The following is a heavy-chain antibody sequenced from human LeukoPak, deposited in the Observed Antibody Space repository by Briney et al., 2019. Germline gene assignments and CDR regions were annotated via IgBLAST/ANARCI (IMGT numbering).Heavy chain of an antibody. D-gene: IGHD3-22*01. J-gene: IGHJ4*02. CDR2: MNPNSGNT. Sequence: ASVKVSCKASGGTFSSYAISWVRQATGQGLEWMGWMNPNSGNTGYAQKFQGRVTMTRNTSISTAYMELSSLRSEDTAVYYCARGDYDSSGYPYWGQGTLVTVSS. CDR1: GGTFSSYA. V-gene: IGHV1-8*02. CDR3: ARGDYDSSGYPY.